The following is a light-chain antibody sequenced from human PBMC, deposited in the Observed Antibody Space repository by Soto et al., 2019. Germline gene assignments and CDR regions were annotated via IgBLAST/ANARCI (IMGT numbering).Light chain of an antibody. J-gene: IGLJ3*02. CDR2: EVS. Sequence: QSALTQPASVSGSPGQSITISCTGTRSDVGGYNYVSWYQQHPGKAPKLIIYEVSTRPSGVSNRFSGSKSGNTASLTISGLQAEDEAEYYGSSYTTSSTWVFGGGTKLTVL. CDR3: SSYTTSSTWV. CDR1: RSDVGGYNY. V-gene: IGLV2-14*01.